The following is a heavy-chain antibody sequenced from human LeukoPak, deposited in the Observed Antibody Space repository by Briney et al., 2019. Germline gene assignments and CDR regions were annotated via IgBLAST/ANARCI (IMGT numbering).Heavy chain of an antibody. CDR1: GDSISSGNYY. V-gene: IGHV4-61*02. D-gene: IGHD5-18*01. Sequence: PSETLSLTCTVSGDSISSGNYYWTWIRQPAGKGLEWIGRIYTSGSTNYNPSLKSRVTISVDTSKNQFSLKLSSVTAADTAVYYCATLGYSYGTDYWGQGTLVTVSS. J-gene: IGHJ4*02. CDR3: ATLGYSYGTDY. CDR2: IYTSGST.